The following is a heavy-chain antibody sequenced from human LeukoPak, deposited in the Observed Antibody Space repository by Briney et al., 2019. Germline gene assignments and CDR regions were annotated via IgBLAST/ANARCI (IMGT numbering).Heavy chain of an antibody. D-gene: IGHD3-10*01. V-gene: IGHV4-39*01. CDR3: ARQTYYYGSGSYVTWFDP. J-gene: IGHJ5*02. CDR2: IYYSGST. CDR1: GDSVSSSRFY. Sequence: SETLSLTCTVSGDSVSSSRFYWGWIRQPPGKGLEWIGTIYYSGSTYYNPSLKSRVTISVDTSKNQFSLKLSSVTAADTAVYYCARQTYYYGSGSYVTWFDPWGQGTLVTVSS.